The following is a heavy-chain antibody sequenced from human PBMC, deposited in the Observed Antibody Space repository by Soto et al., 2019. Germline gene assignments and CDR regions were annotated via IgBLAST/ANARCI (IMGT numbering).Heavy chain of an antibody. CDR3: ARDRPTSARCYTHHFDV. CDR2: ISVYTGNT. D-gene: IGHD6-6*01. Sequence: GXPGKLSCRSPGYSCSAYGFSWLRRAPGQGLEWLGWISVYTGNTKQAQKFQDRVTLTTEASTGTAYLELRSLRSDDSAVYYCARDRPTSARCYTHHFDVCGQRTTVTVSS. J-gene: IGHJ6*02. CDR1: GYSCSAYG. V-gene: IGHV1-18*04.